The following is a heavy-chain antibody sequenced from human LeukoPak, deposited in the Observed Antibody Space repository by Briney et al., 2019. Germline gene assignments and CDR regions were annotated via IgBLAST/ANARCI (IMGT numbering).Heavy chain of an antibody. D-gene: IGHD1-26*01. CDR1: GGTFSSYA. CDR3: ARSSIVGATTYSDY. V-gene: IGHV1-69*05. CDR2: IIPIFGTA. J-gene: IGHJ4*02. Sequence: SVKVSCKASGGTFSSYAISWVRQAAGQGLEWMGRIIPIFGTASYAQKFQGRVTTTTDESTSTAYMELSRLRSEDTAVYYCARSSIVGATTYSDYWGQGTLVTVSS.